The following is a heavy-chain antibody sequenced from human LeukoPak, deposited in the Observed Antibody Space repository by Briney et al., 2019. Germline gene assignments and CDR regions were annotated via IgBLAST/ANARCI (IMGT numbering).Heavy chain of an antibody. D-gene: IGHD3-3*01. CDR2: IKQDGGEK. V-gene: IGHV3-7*01. CDR1: GFTFSSYW. Sequence: PGGSLRLACAASGFTFSSYWMSWVGQAPGKGLEWVANIKQDGGEKYYVDSVKGRFTISRDNAKNSLYLPMNSLRAEDTAVYYCSRDSGITIFGMGPFDYWGQGTLVTVSS. CDR3: SRDSGITIFGMGPFDY. J-gene: IGHJ4*02.